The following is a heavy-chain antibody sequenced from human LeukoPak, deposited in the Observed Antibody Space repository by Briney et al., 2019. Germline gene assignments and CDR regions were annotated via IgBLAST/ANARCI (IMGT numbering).Heavy chain of an antibody. CDR1: GYTFTSYY. CDR3: ASGYDYNRGVGHNPFDY. Sequence: ASVKVSCKASGYTFTSYYMHWVRQAPGQGLEWMGIINPSGGSTSYAQKFQGRVTMTRDMSTSTVYMELSSLRSEDTAVYYCASGYDYNRGVGHNPFDYWGQGTLVTVSS. D-gene: IGHD5-12*01. CDR2: INPSGGST. V-gene: IGHV1-46*01. J-gene: IGHJ4*02.